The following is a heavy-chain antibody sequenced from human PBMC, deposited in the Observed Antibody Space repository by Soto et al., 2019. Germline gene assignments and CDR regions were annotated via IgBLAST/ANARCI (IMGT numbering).Heavy chain of an antibody. CDR1: GGSFSGYY. J-gene: IGHJ6*02. CDR3: ARVLEKGTNYDFWSGYYTHYYYGMDV. V-gene: IGHV4-34*01. D-gene: IGHD3-3*01. Sequence: SETLSLTCAVYGGSFSGYYLSWIRQPPGKGLEWIGEINHSGSTNYNPSLKSRVTISVDTSKNQFSLKLSSVTAADTAVYYCARVLEKGTNYDFWSGYYTHYYYGMDVWGQGTTVTV. CDR2: INHSGST.